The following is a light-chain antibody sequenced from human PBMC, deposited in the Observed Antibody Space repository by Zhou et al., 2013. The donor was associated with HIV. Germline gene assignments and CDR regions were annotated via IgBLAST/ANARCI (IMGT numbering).Light chain of an antibody. Sequence: DIQMTQSPSTLSASVGDRVTITCRASQSISSWLAWYQQKPGKAPKLLIYAASSLHSGVPSRFSGGGSGTAFTLTISSLQPDDFATYYCQQANSSPLTFGGGTKVDIK. V-gene: IGKV1-12*01. CDR3: QQANSSPLT. J-gene: IGKJ4*01. CDR1: QSISSW. CDR2: AAS.